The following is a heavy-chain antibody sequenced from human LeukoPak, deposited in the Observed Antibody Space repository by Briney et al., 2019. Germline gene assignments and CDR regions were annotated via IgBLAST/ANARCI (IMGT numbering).Heavy chain of an antibody. CDR1: GYTFTSYD. V-gene: IGHV1-8*01. D-gene: IGHD3-10*01. CDR3: ARARLTVVRGVTNYGMDV. J-gene: IGHJ6*02. CDR2: MNPNSGNT. Sequence: GASVKVSCKASGYTFTSYDINWVRQATGQGLEWMGWMNPNSGNTGYAQKFQGRVTMTRNTSISTAYMELSSLRSEDTAVYYCARARLTVVRGVTNYGMDVWGHATTVTVSS.